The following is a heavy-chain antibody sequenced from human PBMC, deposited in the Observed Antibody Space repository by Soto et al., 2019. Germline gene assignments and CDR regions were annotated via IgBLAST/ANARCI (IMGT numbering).Heavy chain of an antibody. CDR2: ISGSDDRT. V-gene: IGHV3-23*01. D-gene: IGHD2-15*01. Sequence: PGGSLRLSCAASGFTFSTNAMSWVRQGPGKGLEWVSVISGSDDRTFYADSVKGRFTISRDNPKNTLYLQMNSLRAEDTAIYYCAKGAISSPYSCCDYWRQGSLVTVSS. CDR3: AKGAISSPYSCCDY. CDR1: GFTFSTNA. J-gene: IGHJ4*02.